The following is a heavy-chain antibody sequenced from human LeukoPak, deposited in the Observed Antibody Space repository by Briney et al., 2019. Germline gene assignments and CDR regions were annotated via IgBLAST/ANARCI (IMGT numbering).Heavy chain of an antibody. D-gene: IGHD4-17*01. CDR2: ISGSGGST. V-gene: IGHV3-23*01. J-gene: IGHJ4*02. CDR3: AKVLSVTTLGY. CDR1: GFTFSSYA. Sequence: EGSLRLSCAASGFTFSSYAMSWVRQAPGKGLEWVSAISGSGGSTYYADSVKGRFTISRDNSKNTLYLQMNSLRAEDTAVYYCAKVLSVTTLGYWGQGTLVTVSS.